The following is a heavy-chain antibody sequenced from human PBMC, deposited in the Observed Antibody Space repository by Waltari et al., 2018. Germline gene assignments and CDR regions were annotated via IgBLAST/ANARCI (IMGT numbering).Heavy chain of an antibody. D-gene: IGHD6-13*01. J-gene: IGHJ4*02. CDR3: ARGGGSSWYVPIDY. V-gene: IGHV4-34*01. Sequence: QVQLQQWGAGLLKPSETLSLTCAVYGGSFSGYYWSWIRQPPGKGLEWIGEINHSGSTNYNPSLKSRVTISVDTSKNQFSLKLSSVTAADTAVYYCARGGGSSWYVPIDYWGQGTLVTVSS. CDR1: GGSFSGYY. CDR2: INHSGST.